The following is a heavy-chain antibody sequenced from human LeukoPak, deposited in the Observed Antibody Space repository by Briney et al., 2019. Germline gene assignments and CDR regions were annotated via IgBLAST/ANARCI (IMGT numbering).Heavy chain of an antibody. CDR1: GGSFSGYY. D-gene: IGHD3-3*01. V-gene: IGHV4-34*01. CDR3: ARGEYYDFWSGSLPDY. CDR2: INHSGST. Sequence: SETLSLTCAVYGGSFSGYYWSWIRQPPGKGLEWIGEINHSGSTNYNTSLKSRVTISVDTSKNQFSLKLSSVTAADTAVYYCARGEYYDFWSGSLPDYWGQGTLVTVSS. J-gene: IGHJ4*02.